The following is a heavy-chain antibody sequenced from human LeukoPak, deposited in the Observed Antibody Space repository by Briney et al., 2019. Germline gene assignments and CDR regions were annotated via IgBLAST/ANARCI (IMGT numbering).Heavy chain of an antibody. V-gene: IGHV4-39*01. Sequence: SETLSLTCTVSGGSISGTLYYWGWIRQPPGRGREWIGSIFYSGITYYNPSLQSRVTISVDASKSQFSLHLSSVTAADTALYYCARIIVVTSTDYFDSWGQGTLVTVSS. CDR2: IFYSGIT. D-gene: IGHD2/OR15-2a*01. J-gene: IGHJ4*02. CDR3: ARIIVVTSTDYFDS. CDR1: GGSISGTLYY.